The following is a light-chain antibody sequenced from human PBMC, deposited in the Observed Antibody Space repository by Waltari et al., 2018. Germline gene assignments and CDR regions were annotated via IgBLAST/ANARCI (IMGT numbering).Light chain of an antibody. V-gene: IGLV3-21*02. Sequence: SYVLTQAPSVAVAPGPTARIPCGGNNIGSESVHWYQQKPGQAPVLVVYDNIDRPSGIPERFSGSNSRNMATLTISRVEAGDEADYYCQVWDSNVVFGGGTKLTVL. J-gene: IGLJ2*01. CDR3: QVWDSNVV. CDR1: NIGSES. CDR2: DNI.